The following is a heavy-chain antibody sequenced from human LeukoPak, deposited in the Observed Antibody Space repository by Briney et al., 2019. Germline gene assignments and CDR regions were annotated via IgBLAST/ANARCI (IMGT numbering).Heavy chain of an antibody. CDR3: ARADYYGSGSYYVFDY. Sequence: SQTLSLTCTASGGSISSGDYYWSWIRQPPGKGLEWIGYIYYSGSTYYNPSLKSRVTISVDTSKNQFSLKLNSVTAADTAVYYCARADYYGSGSYYVFDYWGQGTLVTVSS. CDR2: IYYSGST. D-gene: IGHD3-10*01. CDR1: GGSISSGDYY. V-gene: IGHV4-30-4*01. J-gene: IGHJ4*02.